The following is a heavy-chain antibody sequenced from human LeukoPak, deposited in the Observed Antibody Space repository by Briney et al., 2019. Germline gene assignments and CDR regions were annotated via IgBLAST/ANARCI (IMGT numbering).Heavy chain of an antibody. Sequence: GGSLRLSCAASGFTFSDAYMDWVRQAPGKGLEWVSVIFSGGNTYYADSVKGRFTISRDNSKNTVYLQMNSLRAEDTAVYYCARGDWGYTYGYTIWGQGTLVTVSS. J-gene: IGHJ4*02. CDR1: GFTFSDAY. D-gene: IGHD5-18*01. CDR3: ARGDWGYTYGYTI. CDR2: IFSGGNT. V-gene: IGHV3-53*01.